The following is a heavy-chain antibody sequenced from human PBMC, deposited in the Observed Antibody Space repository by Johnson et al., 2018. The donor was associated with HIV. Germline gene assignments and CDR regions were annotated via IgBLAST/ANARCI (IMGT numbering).Heavy chain of an antibody. J-gene: IGHJ3*02. V-gene: IGHV3-30*04. D-gene: IGHD7-27*01. CDR3: ARENWGQRMNAFDI. CDR2: ISYDGSNK. Sequence: QVQLVESGGGVVQPGRSLRLSCAASGFTFSSYAMHWVRQAPGKGLEWVAVISYDGSNKYYADSVKGRFTISRDNSKNTLYLQMNSVRAEDTAVYYCARENWGQRMNAFDIWGQGTMVTVSS. CDR1: GFTFSSYA.